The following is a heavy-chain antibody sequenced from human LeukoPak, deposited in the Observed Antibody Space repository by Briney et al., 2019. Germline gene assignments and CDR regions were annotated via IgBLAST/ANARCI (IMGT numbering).Heavy chain of an antibody. Sequence: GGSLRLSCAASGFTFGSYGMSWVRQAPGKGLEWVANIKQDGSEKYYVDSVKGRFTISRDNAKNSLYLQMNSLRAEDTAVYYCARATAMAPIYYMDVWGKGATVTVSS. V-gene: IGHV3-7*01. CDR3: ARATAMAPIYYMDV. J-gene: IGHJ6*03. CDR2: IKQDGSEK. CDR1: GFTFGSYG. D-gene: IGHD5-18*01.